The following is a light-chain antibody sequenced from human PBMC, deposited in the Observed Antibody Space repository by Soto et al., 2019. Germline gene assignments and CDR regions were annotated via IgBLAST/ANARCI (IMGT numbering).Light chain of an antibody. J-gene: IGKJ5*01. CDR1: QNILSN. CDR3: QQYNNWPIT. V-gene: IGKV3-15*01. Sequence: EIVMTQSPATLSVSPGERATLSCRASQNILSNVAWYQQKRGQAPRLLIYGASTRATGIPARFSGSGSGTEFTLTISSLQSEDFEIYYCQQYNNWPITFGQGTRLEIK. CDR2: GAS.